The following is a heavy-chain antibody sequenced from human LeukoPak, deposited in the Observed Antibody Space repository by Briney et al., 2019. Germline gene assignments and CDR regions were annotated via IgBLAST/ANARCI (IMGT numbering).Heavy chain of an antibody. V-gene: IGHV3-48*04. CDR3: ARDRGGSYSAIDY. CDR1: GFTFSSYS. CDR2: ISSSSITI. J-gene: IGHJ4*02. Sequence: GRSLRLSCAASGFTFSSYSLTWVRQAPGKGLEGVSFISSSSITIYYADSVKGRFTISRDNAEKSLYLQMNSLRAEDTAVYYCARDRGGSYSAIDYWGQGTLVTVSS. D-gene: IGHD2-15*01.